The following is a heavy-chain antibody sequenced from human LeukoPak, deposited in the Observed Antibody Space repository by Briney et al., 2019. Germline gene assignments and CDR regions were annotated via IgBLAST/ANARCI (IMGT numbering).Heavy chain of an antibody. CDR1: GFTFSSYS. CDR2: ISSSSSTI. D-gene: IGHD1-7*01. V-gene: IGHV3-48*04. Sequence: GGSLRLSYAASGFTFSSYSMNWVRQAPGKGLEWVSYISSSSSTIYYADSVKGRFTISRDNAKNSLYLQMNSLRAEDTAVYYCARVISNWNYGDGYWGQGTLVTVSS. CDR3: ARVISNWNYGDGY. J-gene: IGHJ4*02.